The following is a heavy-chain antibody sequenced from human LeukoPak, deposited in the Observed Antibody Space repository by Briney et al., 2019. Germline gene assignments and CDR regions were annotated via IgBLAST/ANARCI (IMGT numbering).Heavy chain of an antibody. D-gene: IGHD6-19*01. CDR1: GGSISSSSYY. Sequence: PSETLSLTCAVSGGSISSSSYYWGWIRQPPGKGLEWIGRIYTSGSTNYNPSLKSRVTMSVDTSKNQFSLKLSSVTAADTAVYYCARAKGSGWYGPNQQVDYWGRGTLVTVSS. J-gene: IGHJ4*02. CDR2: IYTSGST. CDR3: ARAKGSGWYGPNQQVDY. V-gene: IGHV4-61*05.